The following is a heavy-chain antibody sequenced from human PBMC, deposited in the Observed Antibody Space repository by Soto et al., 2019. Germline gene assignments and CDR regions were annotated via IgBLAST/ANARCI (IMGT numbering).Heavy chain of an antibody. Sequence: EVQLVESGGGLVKPGGSLRLSCAASGFTFSSYSMNWVRQAPGKGLEWVSSISSSSSYIYYADSVKGRFTISRDNAKNSLYPQMNSVRAEDTAVYYCARDTYYYGSGSYSPWGKGTLVTVSS. J-gene: IGHJ5*02. D-gene: IGHD3-10*01. CDR3: ARDTYYYGSGSYSP. CDR1: GFTFSSYS. V-gene: IGHV3-21*01. CDR2: ISSSSSYI.